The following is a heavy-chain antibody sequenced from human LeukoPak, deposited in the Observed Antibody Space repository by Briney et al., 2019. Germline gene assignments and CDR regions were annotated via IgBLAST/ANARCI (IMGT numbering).Heavy chain of an antibody. D-gene: IGHD3-22*01. CDR1: GYTFTSYG. V-gene: IGHV1-69*13. CDR3: ARDRGPYYDSSGYYYEFDY. Sequence: GASVKVSCKASGYTFTSYGISWVRQAPGRGLEWMGGIIPIFGTANYAQKFQGRVKITADESTSTAYMELSSLRSEDTAVYYCARDRGPYYDSSGYYYEFDYWGQGTLVTVSS. CDR2: IIPIFGTA. J-gene: IGHJ4*02.